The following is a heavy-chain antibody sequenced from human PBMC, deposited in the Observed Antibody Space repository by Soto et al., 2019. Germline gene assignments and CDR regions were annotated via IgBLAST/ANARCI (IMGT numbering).Heavy chain of an antibody. CDR3: ARLLLYSVSGRGWFDP. V-gene: IGHV3-7*03. J-gene: IGHJ5*02. D-gene: IGHD2-2*02. Sequence: VQLVESGGGLVQPGGSLRLSCTASGFTFSKFWMSWVRQAPGKGLEWVANIKHDGSQKYYVDSVKGRFTISRDNAKNSLYLQMNSLRVDDTAVYYCARLLLYSVSGRGWFDPWGQGTLVTVSS. CDR2: IKHDGSQK. CDR1: GFTFSKFW.